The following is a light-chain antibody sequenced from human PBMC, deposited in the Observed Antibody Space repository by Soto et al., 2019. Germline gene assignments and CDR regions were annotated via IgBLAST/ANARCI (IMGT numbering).Light chain of an antibody. CDR3: QQTYSAPPL. V-gene: IGKV1-39*01. Sequence: DIQMTQSPSSLSASIGDRVTLTCRASQRIGTNLNWYQQRPGKAPKLLIYAVSSQQSGVSPRFSGSGSGTDFTLSINSLQREDFATYYCQQTYSAPPLFGQGTKVDIK. CDR2: AVS. CDR1: QRIGTN. J-gene: IGKJ1*01.